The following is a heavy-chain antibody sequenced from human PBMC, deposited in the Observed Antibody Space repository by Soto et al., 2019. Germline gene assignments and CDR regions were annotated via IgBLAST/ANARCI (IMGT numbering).Heavy chain of an antibody. CDR3: ASDHGITMVRGVIITSYYYYMDV. CDR2: IKQDGSEK. V-gene: IGHV3-7*01. Sequence: GGSLRLSCAASGFTFSSYWMSWVRQAPGKGLEWVANIKQDGSEKYYVDSVKGRFTISRDNAKNSLYLQMNSLRAEDTAVSYCASDHGITMVRGVIITSYYYYMDVWGKGTTVTVSS. D-gene: IGHD3-10*01. J-gene: IGHJ6*03. CDR1: GFTFSSYW.